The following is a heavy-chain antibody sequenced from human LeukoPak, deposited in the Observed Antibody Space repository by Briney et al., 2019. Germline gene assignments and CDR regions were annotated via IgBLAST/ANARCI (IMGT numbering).Heavy chain of an antibody. CDR3: ARDYYGSSGYYFCGFDP. CDR1: GGSISSYY. Sequence: PSETLSLTCTVSGGSISSYYWNWIRQPPGKGLEWIGYIYYSGSTSYNPSLKSRVTISVDTSKNQFSLKLSSVTAADTAVYYCARDYYGSSGYYFCGFDPWGQGTLVTVSS. D-gene: IGHD3-22*01. J-gene: IGHJ5*02. CDR2: IYYSGST. V-gene: IGHV4-59*01.